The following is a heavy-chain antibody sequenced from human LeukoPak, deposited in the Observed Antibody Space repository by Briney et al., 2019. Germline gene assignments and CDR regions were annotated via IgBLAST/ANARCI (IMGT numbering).Heavy chain of an antibody. CDR3: ARDSVVAATYIDY. CDR1: GYTFTRYG. CDR2: ISAYNGNT. D-gene: IGHD2-15*01. V-gene: IGHV1-18*01. J-gene: IGHJ4*02. Sequence: GASVKVSCKASGYTFTRYGISWVRQAPGQGLEWMGWISAYNGNTNYAQKLQGRVTMTTDTSTSTAYTELRSLRSDDTAVYYCARDSVVAATYIDYWGQGTLVTVSS.